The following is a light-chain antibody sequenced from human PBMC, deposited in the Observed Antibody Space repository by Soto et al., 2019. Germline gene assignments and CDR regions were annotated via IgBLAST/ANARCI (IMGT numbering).Light chain of an antibody. V-gene: IGLV1-44*01. CDR2: NRN. Sequence: QSVLTQPPSASGTPGQRITISCSGCSSNIGSHTVNWYQQLPGATPKVLIYNRNERPSGVPDRFSGSKSGSSASLAISSLQPEDEAHYYCAAWDDSLNGPRFGGGTKLTVL. J-gene: IGLJ2*01. CDR3: AAWDDSLNGPR. CDR1: SSNIGSHT.